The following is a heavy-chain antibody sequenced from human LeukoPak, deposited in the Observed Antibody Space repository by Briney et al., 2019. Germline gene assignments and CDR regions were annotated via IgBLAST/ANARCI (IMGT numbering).Heavy chain of an antibody. CDR1: GFTFSPYN. V-gene: IGHV3-48*04. CDR3: ASPPDIVVIPAAVTDYYYMDV. Sequence: GSLRLSCAASGFTFSPYNLNWVRQAPGKGLEWVSHISSSGRTRYYAASVKGRFTISRDNAKNSLYLQMNSLRAEDTAAYYCASPPDIVVIPAAVTDYYYMDVWGKGTTVTVSS. J-gene: IGHJ6*03. D-gene: IGHD2-2*01. CDR2: ISSSGRTR.